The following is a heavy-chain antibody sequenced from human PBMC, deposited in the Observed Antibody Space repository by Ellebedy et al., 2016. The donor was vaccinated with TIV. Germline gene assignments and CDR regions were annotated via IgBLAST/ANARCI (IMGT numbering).Heavy chain of an antibody. V-gene: IGHV4-59*01. CDR1: GGSINNYY. J-gene: IGHJ4*02. CDR3: ARTKAVAGTFCFDY. D-gene: IGHD6-19*01. CDR2: IYYSGST. Sequence: SETLSLTCTVSGGSINNYYWSWIRQPPGKGLEWIGYIYYSGSTHYNPSLKSRVTISVDTSKHQFSLMLSSVTAADTAVYYCARTKAVAGTFCFDYWGQGTLVTVSS.